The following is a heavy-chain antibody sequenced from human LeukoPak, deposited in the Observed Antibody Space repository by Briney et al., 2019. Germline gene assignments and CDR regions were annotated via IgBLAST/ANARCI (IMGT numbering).Heavy chain of an antibody. CDR1: GYTFTGYY. J-gene: IGHJ5*02. D-gene: IGHD3-10*01. CDR2: INPNSGGT. V-gene: IGHV1-2*04. CDR3: ARGEVLWFGERWTCWFDP. Sequence: ASVKVSCKASGYTFTGYYMHWVRQAPGQGLEWMGWINPNSGGTNYAQKFQGWVTMTRDTSISTAYMELSRLRSDDTAVYYCARGEVLWFGERWTCWFDPWGQGTLVTVSS.